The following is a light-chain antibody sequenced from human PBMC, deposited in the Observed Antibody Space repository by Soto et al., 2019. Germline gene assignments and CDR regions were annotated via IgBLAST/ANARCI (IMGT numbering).Light chain of an antibody. V-gene: IGLV4-69*01. CDR1: SGHSIYA. CDR2: LNSDGSH. CDR3: QTWGTGIIV. Sequence: QAVVTQSPSASASLGASVKLTCTLSSGHSIYAIAWHQQQPEKGPRYLMKLNSDGSHSKGDGIHDRFSGSSSGAERYLTISSLQSEDEADYYCQTWGTGIIVFGGGTKLTVL. J-gene: IGLJ2*01.